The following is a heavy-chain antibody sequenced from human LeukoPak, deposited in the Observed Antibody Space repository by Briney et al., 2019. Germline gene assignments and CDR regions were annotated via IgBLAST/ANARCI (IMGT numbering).Heavy chain of an antibody. CDR1: GGSISSSSYY. V-gene: IGHV4-39*07. CDR2: IFYRGST. D-gene: IGHD4-11*01. CDR3: AGGIGTTVRGYFDF. Sequence: PSETLSLTCTVSGGSISSSSYYWGWIRQPPGKGLEYIGSIFYRGSTYYNPSLQSRATISRDTSKNQFFLKLTSVTAADTAVYYCAGGIGTTVRGYFDFWGQGTQVTVSS. J-gene: IGHJ4*02.